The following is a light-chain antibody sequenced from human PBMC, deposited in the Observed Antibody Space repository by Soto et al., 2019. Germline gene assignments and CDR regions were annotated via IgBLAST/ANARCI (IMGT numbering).Light chain of an antibody. V-gene: IGLV2-8*01. CDR3: SSYAGSNTR. J-gene: IGLJ1*01. CDR2: EVS. CDR1: SSDVGGYNF. Sequence: QSALTQPPSASGSPGQSVTISCTGTSSDVGGYNFVSWYQQHPGKAPKLMIFEVSKRPSGVPDRLSGSKSGNTASLTVSGLQAEDEADYYCSSYAGSNTRFGTGTKLTVL.